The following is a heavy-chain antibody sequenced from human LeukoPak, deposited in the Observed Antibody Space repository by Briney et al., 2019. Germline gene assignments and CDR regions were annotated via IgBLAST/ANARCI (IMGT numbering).Heavy chain of an antibody. Sequence: SETLSLTCTVSGGSISSSSYYWGWIRQPPGKGLEWIGSIYYSGSTYYNPSLKSRVTISVDTSKNQFSLKLSSVTAADTAVYYCARIPTVRGDRYYYYGMDVWGQGTTVTVSS. CDR1: GGSISSSSYY. CDR2: IYYSGST. J-gene: IGHJ6*02. V-gene: IGHV4-39*07. CDR3: ARIPTVRGDRYYYYGMDV. D-gene: IGHD3-10*01.